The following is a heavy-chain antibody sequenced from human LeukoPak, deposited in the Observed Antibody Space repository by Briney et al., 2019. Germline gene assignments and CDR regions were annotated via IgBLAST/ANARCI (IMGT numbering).Heavy chain of an antibody. V-gene: IGHV1-18*01. J-gene: IGHJ5*02. CDR2: ISAYNGNT. Sequence: ASVKVSCKASGYTFTSYDISWVRQAPGQGLEWMGWISAYNGNTNYAQKLQGRVTMTTDTSTSTAYMELRSLRSDDTAVYYCARQMYGSGSNWFDPWGQGTLATVSS. CDR1: GYTFTSYD. D-gene: IGHD3-10*01. CDR3: ARQMYGSGSNWFDP.